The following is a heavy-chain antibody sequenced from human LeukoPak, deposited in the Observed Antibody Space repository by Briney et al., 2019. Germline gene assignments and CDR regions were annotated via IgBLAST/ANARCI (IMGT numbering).Heavy chain of an antibody. Sequence: SETLSLTCAVYGGSFSGYYWSWIRQPPGKGLEWIGEINHSGSTNYNPSLKSRVTISVDTSKNQFSLKLSSVTAADTAVYYCARRDDCSGGSCKLGYWGQGTLVTVSS. V-gene: IGHV4-34*01. J-gene: IGHJ4*02. CDR1: GGSFSGYY. D-gene: IGHD2-15*01. CDR2: INHSGST. CDR3: ARRDDCSGGSCKLGY.